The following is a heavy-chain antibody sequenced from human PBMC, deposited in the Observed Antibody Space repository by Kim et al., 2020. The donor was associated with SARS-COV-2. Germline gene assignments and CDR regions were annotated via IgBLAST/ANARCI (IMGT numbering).Heavy chain of an antibody. Sequence: LSLTCEAPGLTFSGKTMNWVRQAPGKGLEWIASIKSSGSTIYYADSVKGRFTISRDNDKNSLYLQMHSLRAEDTAVYYCASSDPYYFDYWGQGALVTVSS. J-gene: IGHJ4*02. CDR3: ASSDPYYFDY. CDR1: GLTFSGKT. CDR2: IKSSGSTI. V-gene: IGHV3-48*04.